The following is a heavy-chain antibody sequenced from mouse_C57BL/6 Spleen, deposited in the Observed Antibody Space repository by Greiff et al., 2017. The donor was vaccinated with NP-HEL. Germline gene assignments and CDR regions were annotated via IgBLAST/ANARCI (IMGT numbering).Heavy chain of an antibody. CDR1: GYTFTSYW. CDR3: ARRGGNWDDFDY. CDR2: IDPSDSET. J-gene: IGHJ2*01. V-gene: IGHV1-52*01. Sequence: VQLQQPGAELVRPGSSVKLSCKASGYTFTSYWMHWVKQRPIQGLEWIGNIDPSDSETHYNQKFKDKATLTVDKSSSTAYMQLSSLTSEDSAVYYCARRGGNWDDFDYWGKGTTLTVSS. D-gene: IGHD4-1*01.